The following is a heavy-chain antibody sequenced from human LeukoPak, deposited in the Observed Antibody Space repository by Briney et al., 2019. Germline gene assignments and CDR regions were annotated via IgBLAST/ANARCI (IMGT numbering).Heavy chain of an antibody. J-gene: IGHJ4*02. CDR1: GFNIDDYG. CDR2: INWNGGST. V-gene: IGHV3-20*04. Sequence: PGGSLRLSCAASGFNIDDYGMSWVRQAPGKGLEWVSGINWNGGSTGYADSVKGRFTISRDNAKNSLYLKMNSLRAEDTALYYCARVEYSSGWLDYWGQGTLVTVSS. D-gene: IGHD6-19*01. CDR3: ARVEYSSGWLDY.